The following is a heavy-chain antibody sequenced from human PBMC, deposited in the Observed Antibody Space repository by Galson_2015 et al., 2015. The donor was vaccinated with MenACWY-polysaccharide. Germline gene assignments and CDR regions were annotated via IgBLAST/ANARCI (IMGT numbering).Heavy chain of an antibody. CDR1: GFTFSSYW. CDR2: IKQDGSEK. J-gene: IGHJ3*02. D-gene: IGHD4-23*01. V-gene: IGHV3-7*01. CDR3: ARGGPYGGDNAFDI. Sequence: SLRLSCAASGFTFSSYWMSWVRQAPGKGLEWVSNIKQDGSEKYYVDSVKGRFTISRDNAKNSLYLQMNSLRAEDTAVYYCARGGPYGGDNAFDIWGQGTMVTVSS.